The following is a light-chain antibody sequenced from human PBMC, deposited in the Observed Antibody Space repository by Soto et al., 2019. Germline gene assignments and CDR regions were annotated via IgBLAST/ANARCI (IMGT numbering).Light chain of an antibody. V-gene: IGLV2-14*01. Sequence: QSVLTQPASVSGSPGQSITISCTGTSSDVGGYKYVSWYQQHPGKTPKLMIYDVSNRPSGVSNPFSGSKSGNTASLTISGLQAEDEADYYCSSYTSSSTEVFGGGTKLTVL. J-gene: IGLJ2*01. CDR1: SSDVGGYKY. CDR2: DVS. CDR3: SSYTSSSTEV.